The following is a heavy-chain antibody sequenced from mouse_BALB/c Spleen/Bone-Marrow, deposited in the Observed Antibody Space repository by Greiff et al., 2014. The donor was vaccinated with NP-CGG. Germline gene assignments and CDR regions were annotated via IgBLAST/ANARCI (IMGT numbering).Heavy chain of an antibody. V-gene: IGHV14-3*02. CDR1: GFNIKDTY. D-gene: IGHD2-3*01. Sequence: EVQLQQSGAELVKPGASVKLSCTASGFNIKDTYMHWVKQRPEQGLEWIGRIDPANGNTKYDPKFQGKATITADTSSNTAYLQLSSLTSGDTAVYYCARGGLYDGSDYWGQGTTLTVSS. CDR3: ARGGLYDGSDY. J-gene: IGHJ2*01. CDR2: IDPANGNT.